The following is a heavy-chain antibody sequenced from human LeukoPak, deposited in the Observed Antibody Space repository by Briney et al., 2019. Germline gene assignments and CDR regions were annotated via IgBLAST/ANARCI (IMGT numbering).Heavy chain of an antibody. D-gene: IGHD3-3*01. V-gene: IGHV4-34*01. Sequence: PSETLSLTCAVYGGSFSGYYWSWIRQPPGKGLEWIGEINHSGSTNYNPSLKSRVTISVDTSKNQFSLKLSSVTAADAAVYYCARLMRGIYDFWSGYGNLIYFDYWGQGTLVTVSS. CDR3: ARLMRGIYDFWSGYGNLIYFDY. CDR1: GGSFSGYY. CDR2: INHSGST. J-gene: IGHJ4*02.